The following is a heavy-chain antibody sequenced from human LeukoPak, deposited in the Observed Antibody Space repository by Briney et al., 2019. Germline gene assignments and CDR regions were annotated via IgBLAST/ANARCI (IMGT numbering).Heavy chain of an antibody. D-gene: IGHD1-26*01. V-gene: IGHV3-23*01. J-gene: IGHJ4*02. CDR3: ANDYSGSYFDFDY. Sequence: GGSLRLSCAASGFTFISYAMSWVRQSPVSVLAWVSAISGSGGSTYYADSVKGRFTISRDNSKNTLYLQMNSLRAEDTAVYYCANDYSGSYFDFDYWGQGTLVTVSS. CDR1: GFTFISYA. CDR2: ISGSGGST.